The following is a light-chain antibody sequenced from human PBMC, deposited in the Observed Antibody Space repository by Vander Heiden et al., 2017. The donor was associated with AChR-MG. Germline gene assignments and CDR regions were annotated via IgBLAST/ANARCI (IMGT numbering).Light chain of an antibody. V-gene: IGKV1-9*01. J-gene: IGKJ2*01. CDR2: AAS. Sequence: DIQLTQSPSFLSASVGDRVTITCRASQGISSYLAGDQQKPGKAPKLLIYAASTLQSGVQSRFSGSGSGTEFTLTISSLQPEDFETCDGQQLGTFGQGTKLEIK. CDR1: QGISSY. CDR3: QQLGT.